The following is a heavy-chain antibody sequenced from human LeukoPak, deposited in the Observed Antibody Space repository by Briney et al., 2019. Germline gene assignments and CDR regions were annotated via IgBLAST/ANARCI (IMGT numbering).Heavy chain of an antibody. D-gene: IGHD3-22*01. V-gene: IGHV4-39*07. CDR3: AGTYYYDSSGYYHYSL. Sequence: SETPSLTCTVSGGSISTSNYYWGWIRQPPGKGLEWIGNIFYSGSTYYGPSLKSRLTISLDTSRNQFSLKLNSVTAADTAVYYCAGTYYYDSSGYYHYSLWGQGTLVTVSS. CDR2: IFYSGST. CDR1: GGSISTSNYY. J-gene: IGHJ4*02.